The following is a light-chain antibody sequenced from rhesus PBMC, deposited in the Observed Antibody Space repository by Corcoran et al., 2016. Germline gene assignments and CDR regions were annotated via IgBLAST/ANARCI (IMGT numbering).Light chain of an antibody. J-gene: IGKJ1*01. CDR2: GAS. CDR1: QSVGSY. CDR3: LQSSNWPWT. Sequence: DIIMTQSPATLALSPGERVTLSCRASQSVGSYLAWYHRNPGQAPRLLIYGASTRATGIPDRNSGSGSATEVTLPISSRGSEDVGIYFCLQSSNWPWTFGQGTKVEIK. V-gene: IGKV3-24*04.